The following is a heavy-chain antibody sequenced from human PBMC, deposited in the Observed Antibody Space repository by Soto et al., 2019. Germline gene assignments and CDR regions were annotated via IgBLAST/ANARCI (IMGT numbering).Heavy chain of an antibody. CDR3: ARDLYCSGGSCYQWYFDL. J-gene: IGHJ2*01. D-gene: IGHD2-15*01. CDR2: ISAYNGNT. V-gene: IGHV1-18*01. Sequence: QVQLVQSGAEVKKPGASVKVSCKASGYTFTSYGISWVRQAPGQGLEWMGWISAYNGNTNYAQKLQGRVTMTTDTFTGTGXMELRSLRSDDTAVYYCARDLYCSGGSCYQWYFDLWGRGTLVTVSS. CDR1: GYTFTSYG.